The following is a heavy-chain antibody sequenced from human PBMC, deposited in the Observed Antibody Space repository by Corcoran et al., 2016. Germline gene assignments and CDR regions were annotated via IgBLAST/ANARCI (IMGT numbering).Heavy chain of an antibody. D-gene: IGHD5-12*01. V-gene: IGHV3-73*02. CDR3: TRQDDGYTI. Sequence: EVQLVESGGGLVQPGGSLKLSCAASGFTFSGSAMHWVRQASGKGLEWVGHIRSKANSYATAYAASVKDRFTISRDDSKNTAYLQMNSLKTEDTAMYYCTRQDDGYTIWGQGTLVTVSS. J-gene: IGHJ4*02. CDR2: IRSKANSYAT. CDR1: GFTFSGSA.